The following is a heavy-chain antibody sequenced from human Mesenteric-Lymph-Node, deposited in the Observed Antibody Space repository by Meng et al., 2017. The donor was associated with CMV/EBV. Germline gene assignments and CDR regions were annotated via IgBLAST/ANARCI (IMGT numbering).Heavy chain of an antibody. Sequence: SVKVSCKASGGTFSSYAINWVRQAPGQGLEWMGRIIPILGIANYAQKFQGRVTITADKSTSTAYMELSSLRSEDTAVYYCARDQITIKNQLLQRNYYGMDVWGQGTTVTVSS. V-gene: IGHV1-69*04. J-gene: IGHJ6*02. D-gene: IGHD2-2*01. CDR2: IIPILGIA. CDR3: ARDQITIKNQLLQRNYYGMDV. CDR1: GGTFSSYA.